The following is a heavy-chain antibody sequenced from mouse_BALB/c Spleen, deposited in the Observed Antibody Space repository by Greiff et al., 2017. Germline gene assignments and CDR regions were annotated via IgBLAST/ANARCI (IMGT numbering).Heavy chain of an antibody. CDR2: IWGDGST. V-gene: IGHV2-6-7*01. Sequence: VQRVESGPGLVAPSQSLSITCTVSGFSLTGYGVNWVRQPPGKGLEWLGMIWGDGSTDYNSALKSRLSISKDNSKSQVFLKMNSLQTDDTARYYCARGGNYPWFAYWGQGTLVTVSA. CDR3: ARGGNYPWFAY. CDR1: GFSLTGYG. D-gene: IGHD2-1*01. J-gene: IGHJ3*01.